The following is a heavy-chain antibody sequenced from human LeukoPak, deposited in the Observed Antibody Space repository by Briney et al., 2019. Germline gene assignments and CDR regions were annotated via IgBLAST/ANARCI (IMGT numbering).Heavy chain of an antibody. Sequence: PGGSLRLSCAASGFTLSSYWMSWVRQAPGKGLEWVANIKQDGSEKYYVDSVKGRFTISRDNAKNSLYLQMNSLRAEDTAVYYCARVAINDYYMDVWGKGTTVTVSS. J-gene: IGHJ6*03. CDR1: GFTLSSYW. D-gene: IGHD5-24*01. CDR2: IKQDGSEK. V-gene: IGHV3-7*01. CDR3: ARVAINDYYMDV.